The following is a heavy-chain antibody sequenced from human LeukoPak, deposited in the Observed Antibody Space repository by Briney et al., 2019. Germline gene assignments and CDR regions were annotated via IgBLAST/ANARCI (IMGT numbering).Heavy chain of an antibody. J-gene: IGHJ6*03. V-gene: IGHV1-18*01. D-gene: IGHD3-10*01. Sequence: ASVKVSCKSSGYTFTSYGIGWVRQAPGQGLEWMGWISAYNGNTNYAQKLQGRVTMTTDTSTSTAYMELRSLISDDTAVYYCARAYGSGSYIRYYYYYMDVWGKGTTVTISS. CDR1: GYTFTSYG. CDR3: ARAYGSGSYIRYYYYYMDV. CDR2: ISAYNGNT.